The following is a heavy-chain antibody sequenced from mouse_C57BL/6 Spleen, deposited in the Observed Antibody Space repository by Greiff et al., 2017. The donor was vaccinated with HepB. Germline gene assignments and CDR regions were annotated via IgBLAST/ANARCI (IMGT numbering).Heavy chain of an antibody. CDR2: IDPEDGDT. J-gene: IGHJ3*01. CDR1: GFNIKDYY. CDR3: TTPYYGRSYGWFAY. Sequence: EVQLQQSGAELVRPGASVKLSCTASGFNIKDYYMHWVKQRPEQGLEWIGRIDPEDGDTEYAPKFQGKATMTADTSSNTAYLQLSSLTSEDTAVYYCTTPYYGRSYGWFAYWGQGTLVTVSA. V-gene: IGHV14-1*01. D-gene: IGHD1-1*01.